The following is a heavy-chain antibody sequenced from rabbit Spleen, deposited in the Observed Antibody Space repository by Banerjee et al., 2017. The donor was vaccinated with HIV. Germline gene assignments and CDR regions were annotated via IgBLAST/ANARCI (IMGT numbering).Heavy chain of an antibody. D-gene: IGHD6-1*01. CDR2: IDAGSSDFP. CDR3: ARDGAGDGGAGYDEDFYFNL. Sequence: QSLEESGGDLVKPGASLTLTCKASGFSFSSDYYMCWVRLAPGKGLEWIACIDAGSSDFPYPASCAKGRFTISKTSSTTVTLQMTSLTAADTATYFCARDGAGDGGAGYDEDFYFNLWGPGTRVTVS. V-gene: IGHV1S40*01. J-gene: IGHJ4*01. CDR1: GFSFSSDYY.